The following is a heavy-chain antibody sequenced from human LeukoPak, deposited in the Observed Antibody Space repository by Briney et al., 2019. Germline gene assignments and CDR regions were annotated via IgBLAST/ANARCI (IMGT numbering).Heavy chain of an antibody. J-gene: IGHJ3*02. V-gene: IGHV3-23*01. CDR2: ISRGCGYM. D-gene: IGHD5-24*01. CDR3: AKGRRGWLQSDDFDI. Sequence: GGSLRLSCAASGLPFSSFAMHWVRQAPGKGLEGVSTISRGCGYMYYAHSVKGRFTISSDNSQNTVSVQMNSLRAEDTAVYYCAKGRRGWLQSDDFDIWGQGTKVTVSS. CDR1: GLPFSSFA.